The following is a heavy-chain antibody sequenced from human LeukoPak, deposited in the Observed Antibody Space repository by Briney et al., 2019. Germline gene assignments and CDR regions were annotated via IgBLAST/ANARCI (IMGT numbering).Heavy chain of an antibody. CDR1: GFIFGDHA. CDR3: AKDIQLST. CDR2: IGASGEST. Sequence: PGGSLRLSCEGSGFIFGDHALTWVRQAPGKGLEWVSLIGASGESTYYADSVKGRFTISRDNSKNTLSLQMNSLRVEDTAMYFCAKDIQLSTWGLGTMVTASS. V-gene: IGHV3-23*01. J-gene: IGHJ3*01. D-gene: IGHD5-24*01.